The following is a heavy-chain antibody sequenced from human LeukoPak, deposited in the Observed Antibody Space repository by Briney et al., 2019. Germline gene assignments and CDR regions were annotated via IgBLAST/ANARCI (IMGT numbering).Heavy chain of an antibody. CDR2: INSDGSTT. CDR1: GFAFGTDW. Sequence: PGGSLRLSCAASGFAFGTDWINWVRQAPGKGLVWVSRINSDGSTTRYADSVKGRFTISRDNAKNTVYLQMNGLRAEDTAVYYCGGGGYLLDYWGQGTLVTVSS. J-gene: IGHJ4*02. V-gene: IGHV3-74*01. D-gene: IGHD1-26*01. CDR3: GGGGYLLDY.